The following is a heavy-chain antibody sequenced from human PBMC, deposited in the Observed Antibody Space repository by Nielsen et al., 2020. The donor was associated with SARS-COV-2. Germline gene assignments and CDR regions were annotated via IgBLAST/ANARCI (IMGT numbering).Heavy chain of an antibody. V-gene: IGHV1-46*01. CDR3: ARGKRTTIFGVVIIRNQPKLNWFDP. CDR1: GYTFTSYY. Sequence: ASVKVSCKASGYTFTSYYMHWVRQAPGQGLEWMGIINPSGGSTSYAQKFQGRVTMTRDTSTSTVYMELSSLRSEDTAVYYCARGKRTTIFGVVIIRNQPKLNWFDPWGQGTLVTVSS. J-gene: IGHJ5*02. D-gene: IGHD3-3*01. CDR2: INPSGGST.